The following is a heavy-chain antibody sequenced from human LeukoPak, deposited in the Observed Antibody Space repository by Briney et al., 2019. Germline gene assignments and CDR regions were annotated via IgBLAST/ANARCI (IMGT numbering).Heavy chain of an antibody. D-gene: IGHD6-6*01. CDR2: IKQDGSEK. CDR1: GFTFSSYW. Sequence: GGSLRLSCAASGFTFSSYWMSWVRQAPGKGLEWVANIKQDGSEKYYEDSVKGRFTISRGNAKNSLYLQMNSLRAEDTAVYYCAREGLRSSSSTYWGQETLVTVSS. J-gene: IGHJ4*02. CDR3: AREGLRSSSSTY. V-gene: IGHV3-7*01.